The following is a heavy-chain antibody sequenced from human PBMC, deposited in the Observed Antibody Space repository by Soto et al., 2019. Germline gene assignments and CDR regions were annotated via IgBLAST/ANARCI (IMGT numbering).Heavy chain of an antibody. V-gene: IGHV2-70*17. CDR1: GFSLSTSGMC. CDR3: ARGSTYYYGSGSYYPFDY. CDR2: IDWDDDK. J-gene: IGHJ4*02. D-gene: IGHD3-10*01. Sequence: SGPTLVNPTQTLTLTCTFSGFSLSTSGMCVSWIRQPPGKALEWLARIDWDDDKFYSTSLKTRLTISKDTSKNQVVLTMTNMDPVDTATYYCARGSTYYYGSGSYYPFDYWGQGTLVTVS.